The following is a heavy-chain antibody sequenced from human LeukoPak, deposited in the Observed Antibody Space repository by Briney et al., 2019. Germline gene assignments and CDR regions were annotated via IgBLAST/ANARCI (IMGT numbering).Heavy chain of an antibody. CDR1: GGSISSSSYY. D-gene: IGHD3-3*01. J-gene: IGHJ4*02. Sequence: PSETLSLTCTVSGGSISSSSYYWGWIRQPPGKGLEWIGSIYYSGSTYYNPSLKSRVTISVGTSKNQFSLKLSSVTAAGTAVYYCARSLYDFWSGSSFDYWGQGTLVTVSS. V-gene: IGHV4-39*01. CDR2: IYYSGST. CDR3: ARSLYDFWSGSSFDY.